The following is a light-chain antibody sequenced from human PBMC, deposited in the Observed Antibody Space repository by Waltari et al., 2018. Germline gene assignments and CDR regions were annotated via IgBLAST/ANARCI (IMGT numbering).Light chain of an antibody. CDR1: QPISTW. CDR2: DAS. CDR3: QQYNSFWT. V-gene: IGKV1-5*01. Sequence: DIQMTQSPSTLSASFGDRVTSTCRASQPISTWVAWYQQKPGKAPKLLIYDASRLESGVPTRFSGTGSGTDFTLTISSLRPDDFATYYCQQYNSFWTFGQGTKVEIK. J-gene: IGKJ1*01.